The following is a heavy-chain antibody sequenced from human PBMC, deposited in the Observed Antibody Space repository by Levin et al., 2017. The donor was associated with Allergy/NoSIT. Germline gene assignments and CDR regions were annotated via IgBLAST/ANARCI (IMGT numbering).Heavy chain of an antibody. J-gene: IGHJ6*02. D-gene: IGHD3-3*01. CDR1: GFTFSTYA. CDR3: AKMRTMYYYYGMDV. Sequence: GESLKISCAASGFTFSTYAMNWVRQAPGKGLEWVSSICGSGGCTYYADSVKGRFTISRDNSKDTLYLQMNSLRAEDTAVYYCAKMRTMYYYYGMDVWGQGTTVTVSS. V-gene: IGHV3-23*01. CDR2: ICGSGGCT.